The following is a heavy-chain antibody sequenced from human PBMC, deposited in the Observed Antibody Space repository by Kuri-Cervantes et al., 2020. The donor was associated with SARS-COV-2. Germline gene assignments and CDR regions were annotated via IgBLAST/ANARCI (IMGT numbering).Heavy chain of an antibody. CDR1: GFTFSSDA. D-gene: IGHD6-19*01. Sequence: AESLTLSCPVSGFTFSSDAMSWVRQAPGKGLEWVSAISGSGGSTYYADSVKGRFTISRDNSKNTLYLQMNSLRAEDTAVYYCAKDRGTAGGWYYFDYWGQGTLVTVSS. V-gene: IGHV3-23*01. CDR3: AKDRGTAGGWYYFDY. CDR2: ISGSGGST. J-gene: IGHJ4*02.